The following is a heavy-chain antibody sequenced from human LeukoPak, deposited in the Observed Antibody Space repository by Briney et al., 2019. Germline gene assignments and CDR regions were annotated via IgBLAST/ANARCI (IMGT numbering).Heavy chain of an antibody. D-gene: IGHD3-22*01. CDR2: IIPISGIA. CDR1: GDTFSSYG. CDR3: ARDLYYYDSGGPDY. Sequence: GASVKVSCKASGDTFSSYGLSWVRQAPGQGLEWMGRIIPISGIANYAQKFQDRVTINTDESTSTVYMELSSLRSEDTAVYYCARDLYYYDSGGPDYWDQGTLVSVSS. V-gene: IGHV1-69*05. J-gene: IGHJ4*02.